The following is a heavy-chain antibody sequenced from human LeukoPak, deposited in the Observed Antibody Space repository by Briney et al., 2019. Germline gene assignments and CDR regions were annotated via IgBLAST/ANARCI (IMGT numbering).Heavy chain of an antibody. V-gene: IGHV4-38-2*01. CDR1: GSSLSSDYY. CDR3: ARTQLAYNFYYLDV. Sequence: PSETLSLTCAVSGSSLSSDYYWGWIRQPPGKGLEWIGTIYHSGSTYYNPSLKSRVTISVDTSTNQFSLKLSSVTAADTAVYYCARTQLAYNFYYLDVWGKGTTVTVSS. CDR2: IYHSGST. D-gene: IGHD5-18*01. J-gene: IGHJ6*03.